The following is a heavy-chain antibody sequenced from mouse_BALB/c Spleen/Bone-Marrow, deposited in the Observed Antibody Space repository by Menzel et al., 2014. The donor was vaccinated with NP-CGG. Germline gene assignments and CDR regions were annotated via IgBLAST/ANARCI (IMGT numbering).Heavy chain of an antibody. J-gene: IGHJ4*01. CDR1: GLSLTSYG. D-gene: IGHD1-2*01. CDR3: SRSLRTCAMDY. Sequence: VQLQQSGPGLVAPSQSLSITCTVPGLSLTSYGVHWVRQPPGKGLEWLVVILIDGRTTYNSAPKSRLTISKDSCKIQVCLKMNRLQSDDTAMYYCSRSLRTCAMDYWGQGTSVTVSS. CDR2: ILIDGRT. V-gene: IGHV2-6*02.